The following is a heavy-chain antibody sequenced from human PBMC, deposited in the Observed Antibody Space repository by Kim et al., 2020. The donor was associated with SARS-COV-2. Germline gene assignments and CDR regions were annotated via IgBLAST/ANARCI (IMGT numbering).Heavy chain of an antibody. V-gene: IGHV3-66*01. J-gene: IGHJ4*02. Sequence: GGSLRLSCAASGFTVSSNYMSWVRQAPGKGLEWVSVIYSGGSTYYADSVKGRFTISRDNSKNTLYLQMNSLRAEDTAVYYCARDPWVGSSGYVFDYWGQGTLVTVSS. CDR1: GFTVSSNY. D-gene: IGHD3-22*01. CDR2: IYSGGST. CDR3: ARDPWVGSSGYVFDY.